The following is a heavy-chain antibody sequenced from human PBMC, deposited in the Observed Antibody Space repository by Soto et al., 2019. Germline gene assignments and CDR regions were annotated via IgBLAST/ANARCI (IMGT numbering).Heavy chain of an antibody. V-gene: IGHV1-46*03. D-gene: IGHD3-9*01. CDR1: GYTFTSYY. J-gene: IGHJ5*02. Sequence: ASVKVSCKASGYTFTSYYMHWVRQAPGQGLEWMGIINPSGGSTSYAQKFQGRVTMTRDTSTSTVYMELSSLRSEDTAVYYCARDQAGYDILTGANWFDPWGQGTLVTVSS. CDR2: INPSGGST. CDR3: ARDQAGYDILTGANWFDP.